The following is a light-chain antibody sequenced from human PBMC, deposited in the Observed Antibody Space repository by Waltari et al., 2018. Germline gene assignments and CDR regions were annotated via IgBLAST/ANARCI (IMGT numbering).Light chain of an antibody. Sequence: IQLTQSPSSLSASVGARVTITCRASQGISSYLAWYQQKPGRAPKLLIYAASTLQSGVPSRFSGSGAGTDFTRTISGLQPEDCATYYCQQLHNYGTFGQGTKVEIK. CDR2: AAS. J-gene: IGKJ1*01. CDR1: QGISSY. V-gene: IGKV1-9*01. CDR3: QQLHNYGT.